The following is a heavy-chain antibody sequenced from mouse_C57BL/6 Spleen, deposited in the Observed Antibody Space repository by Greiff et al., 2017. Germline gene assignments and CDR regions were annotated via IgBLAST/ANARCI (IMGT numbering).Heavy chain of an antibody. D-gene: IGHD2-4*01. Sequence: VQRVESGAELMKPGASVKLSCKATGYTFTGYWIEWVKPRPGHGLEWIGEILPGSGSTNYNEKFKGKATFTADTSSNTAYMQLSSLTTEDSAIYYCARSGVYYDYDERFAYWGQGTLVTVSA. CDR1: GYTFTGYW. CDR2: ILPGSGST. V-gene: IGHV1-9*01. J-gene: IGHJ3*01. CDR3: ARSGVYYDYDERFAY.